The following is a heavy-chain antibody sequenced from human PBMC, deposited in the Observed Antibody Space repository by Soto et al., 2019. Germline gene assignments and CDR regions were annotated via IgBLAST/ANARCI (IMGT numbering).Heavy chain of an antibody. V-gene: IGHV4-59*01. Sequence: SETLSLTCTVPGGSISNYYWTWIRQPPGKGLEWIGYIYYSGNTNYNPSLKSRVTISLDTSKNQLSLKVSSVTAADTAVYYCARGAVAGTGLNWFDPWGQGTLVTVS. CDR3: ARGAVAGTGLNWFDP. D-gene: IGHD6-19*01. CDR1: GGSISNYY. CDR2: IYYSGNT. J-gene: IGHJ5*02.